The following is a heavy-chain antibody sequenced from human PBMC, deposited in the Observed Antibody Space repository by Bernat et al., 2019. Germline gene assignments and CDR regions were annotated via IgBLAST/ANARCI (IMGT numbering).Heavy chain of an antibody. J-gene: IGHJ4*02. CDR2: IWYDGSNK. Sequence: QVQLVESGGGVVQPGRSLRLSCAASGFTFSNYAMHWVRQAPGKGLEWVAIIWYDGSNKYYADSVKGRFTISRDVSKNTLYLQMNSLRAEDTAVYYCARDGPNEPWLVQGSFDYWGQGTLVTVSS. CDR3: ARDGPNEPWLVQGSFDY. D-gene: IGHD6-19*01. V-gene: IGHV3-33*01. CDR1: GFTFSNYA.